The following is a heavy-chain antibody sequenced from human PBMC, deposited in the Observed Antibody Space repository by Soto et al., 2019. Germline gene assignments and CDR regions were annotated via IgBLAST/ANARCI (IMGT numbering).Heavy chain of an antibody. CDR3: TTVDHDFWSGYGFDP. V-gene: IGHV3-15*01. CDR2: IKSKTDGGTT. J-gene: IGHJ5*02. D-gene: IGHD3-3*01. CDR1: GFTFSNAW. Sequence: EVQLVESGGGLVKAGGSLRLSCAASGFTFSNAWMSWVRQAPGKGLEWVGRIKSKTDGGTTDYAAPVKGRFTISRDDSKNTLYLQMNSLKTEDTAVYYCTTVDHDFWSGYGFDPWGQGTLVTVSS.